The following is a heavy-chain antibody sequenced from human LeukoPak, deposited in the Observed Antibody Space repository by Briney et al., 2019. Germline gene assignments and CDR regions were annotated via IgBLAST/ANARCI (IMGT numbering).Heavy chain of an antibody. CDR2: LYSGGST. CDR1: GFTVSSNY. D-gene: IGHD3-10*01. Sequence: GGSLRLSCAASGFTVSSNYMSWVRQAPGKGLEWVSVLYSGGSTYYADSVKGRFTISRDNSKNTLYLQMNSLRAEDTAVYYCARDPGLLWFGELNWFDPWGQGTLVTVSS. J-gene: IGHJ5*02. CDR3: ARDPGLLWFGELNWFDP. V-gene: IGHV3-53*01.